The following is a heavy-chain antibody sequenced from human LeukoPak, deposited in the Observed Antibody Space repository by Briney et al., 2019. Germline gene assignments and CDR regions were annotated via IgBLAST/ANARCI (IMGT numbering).Heavy chain of an antibody. D-gene: IGHD2-2*01. CDR2: ISGDGGST. CDR1: GFTFDDYA. V-gene: IGHV3-43*02. Sequence: PGGSLRLSCAASGFTFDDYAMHWVRQAPGKGLEWVSLISGDGGSTYYADSVKGRFTISRDNSKNSLYPQMNSLRTEDTALYYFAKGIVVVPAAMVVSDYFDYWGQGTLVTVSS. J-gene: IGHJ4*02. CDR3: AKGIVVVPAAMVVSDYFDY.